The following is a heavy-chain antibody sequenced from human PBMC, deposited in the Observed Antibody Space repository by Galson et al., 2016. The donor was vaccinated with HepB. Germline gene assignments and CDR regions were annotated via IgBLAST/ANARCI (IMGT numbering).Heavy chain of an antibody. Sequence: SLRLSCAASGFTFSAYDMHWVRQGTGKGLEWVSTIHASYDAYYHDSEKGRFTIYRENDKNSLYLQMSSLKTGDTAVYYCAREVRGSGWRYVDYWGQGTLVTVSS. V-gene: IGHV3-13*01. CDR1: GFTFSAYD. J-gene: IGHJ4*02. D-gene: IGHD6-19*01. CDR2: IHASYDA. CDR3: AREVRGSGWRYVDY.